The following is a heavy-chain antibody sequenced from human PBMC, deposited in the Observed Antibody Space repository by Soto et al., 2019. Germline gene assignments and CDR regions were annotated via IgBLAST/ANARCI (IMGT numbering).Heavy chain of an antibody. Sequence: QVQLVQSGAEVKKPGASVKVSCKASGYTFTSYGISWVRQAPGQGLEWMGWISAYNGNTNYAQKLQGRVTMTTDTSTSPAYMELRSLRSDDTAVYYCASSHTIAYGDPKYYYYYGMDVWGQGTTVTVSS. CDR3: ASSHTIAYGDPKYYYYYGMDV. J-gene: IGHJ6*02. CDR2: ISAYNGNT. CDR1: GYTFTSYG. D-gene: IGHD4-17*01. V-gene: IGHV1-18*01.